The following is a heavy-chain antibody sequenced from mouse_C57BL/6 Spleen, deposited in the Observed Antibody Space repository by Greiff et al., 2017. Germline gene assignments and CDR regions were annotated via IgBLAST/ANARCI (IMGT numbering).Heavy chain of an antibody. CDR2: IHPNSGST. CDR3: ARNYGSSYVDY. Sequence: QVQLQQPGAELVKPGASVKLSCKASGYTFTSYWMHWVKQRPGQGLEWIGMIHPNSGSTNYNEKFKSKATLTVDKSSSTAYMQLSSLTSEDSAVYYCARNYGSSYVDYWGQGTTRTVSS. D-gene: IGHD1-1*01. V-gene: IGHV1-64*01. CDR1: GYTFTSYW. J-gene: IGHJ2*01.